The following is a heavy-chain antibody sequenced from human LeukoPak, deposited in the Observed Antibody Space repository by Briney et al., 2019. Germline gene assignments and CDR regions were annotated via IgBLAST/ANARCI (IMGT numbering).Heavy chain of an antibody. Sequence: SETLSLTCTVSGGSIGTYYWSWVRQSPGKGLEWIGYIYVTGNRYNPYLQSRVTISVDTSRNQFFLKMSSVTAADTAVYYCARHIGGGIEDMDVWHKGTKVIVSS. D-gene: IGHD3-16*02. CDR2: IYVTGN. V-gene: IGHV4-59*08. CDR3: ARHIGGGIEDMDV. CDR1: GGSIGTYY. J-gene: IGHJ6*03.